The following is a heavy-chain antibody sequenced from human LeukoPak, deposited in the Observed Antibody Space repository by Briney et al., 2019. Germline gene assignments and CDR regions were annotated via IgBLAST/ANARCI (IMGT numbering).Heavy chain of an antibody. Sequence: GGSLRPSCAASGFTVSSKYMSWVRQAPGKGLEWVSVNSGGSTYYADSVKGRFTISRDNSNNILFLQMNTLRGEDTAVYFCARDGWVGSSGSFLDLWGQGTLVTVSS. CDR1: GFTVSSKY. D-gene: IGHD6-19*01. CDR3: ARDGWVGSSGSFLDL. J-gene: IGHJ5*02. V-gene: IGHV3-53*05. CDR2: NSGGST.